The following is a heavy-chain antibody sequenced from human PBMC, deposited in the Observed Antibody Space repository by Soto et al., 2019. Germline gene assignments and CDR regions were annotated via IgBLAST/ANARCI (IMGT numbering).Heavy chain of an antibody. CDR1: GYTFTSYG. V-gene: IGHV1-18*04. J-gene: IGHJ4*02. Sequence: ASVKISCKASGYTFTSYGISWVRQAPGQGLEWMGWISAYNGNTNYAQKLQGRVTVTTDTSTSTAYMELRSLRSDDTAVYYCARDLDFWSGYYKGGFDYWGQGTLVTVSS. D-gene: IGHD3-3*01. CDR2: ISAYNGNT. CDR3: ARDLDFWSGYYKGGFDY.